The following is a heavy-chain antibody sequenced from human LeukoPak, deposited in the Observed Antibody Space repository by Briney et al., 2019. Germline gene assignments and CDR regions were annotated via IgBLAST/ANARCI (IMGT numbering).Heavy chain of an antibody. D-gene: IGHD3-10*01. CDR1: GGSISSYY. V-gene: IGHV4-4*07. J-gene: IGHJ6*03. Sequence: PSETLSLTCTVSGGSISSYYWSWIRQPAEKGLEWIGRIHTSGSTSYNPSLKSRVTMSVDTSKNQFSLKLSSVTAADTAVYYCARRLYSYYGSGSHRYPHYYYMDVWGKGTTVTISS. CDR3: ARRLYSYYGSGSHRYPHYYYMDV. CDR2: IHTSGST.